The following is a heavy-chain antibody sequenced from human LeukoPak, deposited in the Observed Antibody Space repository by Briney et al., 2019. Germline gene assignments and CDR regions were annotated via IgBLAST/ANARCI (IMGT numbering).Heavy chain of an antibody. V-gene: IGHV3-30*03. D-gene: IGHD2-15*01. J-gene: IGHJ4*02. CDR3: AREVVSSPSYFDS. Sequence: GGSLRLSCAASGFTFSSYGMQWVRQAPGKGLEWVAVISHDGTVQHYADSVKGRFTISRDNSKNTLYLLMNSLIPEDAAVYYCAREVVSSPSYFDSWGQGTLVTVSS. CDR2: ISHDGTVQ. CDR1: GFTFSSYG.